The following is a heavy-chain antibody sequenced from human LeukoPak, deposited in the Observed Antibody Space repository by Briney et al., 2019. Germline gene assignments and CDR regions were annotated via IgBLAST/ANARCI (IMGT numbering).Heavy chain of an antibody. CDR2: ISYDGSNK. CDR3: ARNPPGWLQADY. CDR1: GNYW. V-gene: IGHV3-30*03. D-gene: IGHD5-24*01. Sequence: GGSLRLSCAASGNYWMHWVRQAPGKGLEWVAVISYDGSNKYYADSVKGRFTISRDNSKNTLYLQMNSLRAEDTAVYYCARNPPGWLQADYWGQGTLVTVSS. J-gene: IGHJ4*02.